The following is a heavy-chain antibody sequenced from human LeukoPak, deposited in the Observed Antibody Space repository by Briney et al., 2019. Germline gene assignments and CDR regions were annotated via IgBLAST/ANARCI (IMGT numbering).Heavy chain of an antibody. J-gene: IGHJ6*03. CDR2: IYHSGST. CDR1: GYSISSGYY. Sequence: SETLSLTCTVSGYSISSGYYWGWIRQPPGKGLEWIGSIYHSGSTYYNPSLKSRVTISVDTSKNQFSLKLSSVTAADTAVYYCARRRRGSSWYYYYYYMDVWGKGTTVTISS. V-gene: IGHV4-38-2*02. D-gene: IGHD6-13*01. CDR3: ARRRRGSSWYYYYYYMDV.